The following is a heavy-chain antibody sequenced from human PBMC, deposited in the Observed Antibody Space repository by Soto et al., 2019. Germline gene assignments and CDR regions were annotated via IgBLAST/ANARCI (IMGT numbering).Heavy chain of an antibody. D-gene: IGHD3-22*01. V-gene: IGHV1-69*01. CDR1: GGSFNRHT. CDR3: ARGWGYDSTDYYYAY. CDR2: IIPIFGTA. Sequence: QVQLVQSGAEGRKPGSSVRVSCKASGGSFNRHTISWVQQAPGQGLEWMGGIIPIFGTANHAQKFQGRVTIIADESTSTDYMELSSLRSDDTAIYYCARGWGYDSTDYYYAYWGQGTLVIVSS. J-gene: IGHJ4*02.